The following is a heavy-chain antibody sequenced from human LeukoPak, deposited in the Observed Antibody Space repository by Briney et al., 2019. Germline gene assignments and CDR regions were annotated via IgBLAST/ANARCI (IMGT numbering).Heavy chain of an antibody. CDR1: GYSFSSYW. V-gene: IGHV5-51*01. D-gene: IGHD6-19*01. CDR2: IYPGDSAT. J-gene: IGHJ4*02. CDR3: ARHPHIAVTGTLFDY. Sequence: GESLKISCKGSGYSFSSYWIGWVRQMPGKGLEWMGIIYPGDSATRYSPSFQGQVTISADKSISTAYLQWSSLKASDTAMYYCARHPHIAVTGTLFDYWGQGTLVTVSS.